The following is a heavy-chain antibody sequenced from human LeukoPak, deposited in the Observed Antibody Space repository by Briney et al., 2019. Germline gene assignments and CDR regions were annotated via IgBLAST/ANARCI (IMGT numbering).Heavy chain of an antibody. J-gene: IGHJ4*02. Sequence: PSETLSLTCTVSGGSISSSSYYWGWIRQPPGKGLEWIGSIYYSGSTYYNPSLKSRVTISVDTSKNQFSLKLSSVTAADTAVYYCARQDTMVRGAAIDYWGQGTLVTVSS. V-gene: IGHV4-39*01. CDR1: GGSISSSSYY. CDR3: ARQDTMVRGAAIDY. CDR2: IYYSGST. D-gene: IGHD3-10*01.